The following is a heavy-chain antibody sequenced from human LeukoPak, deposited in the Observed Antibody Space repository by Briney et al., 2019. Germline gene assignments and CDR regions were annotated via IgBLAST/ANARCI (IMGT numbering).Heavy chain of an antibody. Sequence: ASVKVSCKASGYTFTNYYMHWVRQAPGQGLEWMGIINPSGGITNYAQKFQGRVTMTRDMSTSTVYKELSSLRSEDTAVYYCARVSVGATMLAYFDYWGQGTLVTVSS. D-gene: IGHD1-26*01. J-gene: IGHJ4*02. CDR2: INPSGGIT. CDR1: GYTFTNYY. V-gene: IGHV1-46*01. CDR3: ARVSVGATMLAYFDY.